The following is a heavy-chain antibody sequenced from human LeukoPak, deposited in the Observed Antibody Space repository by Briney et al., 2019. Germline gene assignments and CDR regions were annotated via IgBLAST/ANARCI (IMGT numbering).Heavy chain of an antibody. CDR1: GGSISSSNW. D-gene: IGHD3-22*01. V-gene: IGHV4-4*02. J-gene: IGHJ4*02. CDR2: IYHSGST. CDR3: ARDYGSGYDSSGGYFDY. Sequence: SETLSLTCAVSGGSISSSNWWSWVRQPPGKGLEWIGEIYHSGSTNYNPSLKSRVTISVDKSKNQFSLKLSSVTAADTAVYHCARDYGSGYDSSGGYFDYWGQGTLVSVSS.